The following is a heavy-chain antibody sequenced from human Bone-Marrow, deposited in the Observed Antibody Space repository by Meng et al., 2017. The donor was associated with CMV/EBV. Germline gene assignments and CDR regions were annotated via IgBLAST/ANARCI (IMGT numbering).Heavy chain of an antibody. CDR3: ARVRWGYCTNGVCYTLDY. D-gene: IGHD2-8*01. V-gene: IGHV4-34*01. J-gene: IGHJ4*02. CDR2: INHSGST. Sequence: SETLSLTCAVYGGSFSGYYWSWIRQPPGKGLEWIGEINHSGSTNYNPSLKSRVTISVDTSKNQFSLKLSSVTAADTAVYYCARVRWGYCTNGVCYTLDYWGQGTLVTVPS. CDR1: GGSFSGYY.